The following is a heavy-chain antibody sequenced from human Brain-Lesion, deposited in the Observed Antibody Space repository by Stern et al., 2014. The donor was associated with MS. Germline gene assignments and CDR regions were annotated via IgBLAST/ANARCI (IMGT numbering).Heavy chain of an antibody. CDR1: GFNSTDYW. CDR3: AKHLAERPFDY. Sequence: VQLVESGGGLVQPGGSLRLSCEASGFNSTDYWMRWVRQAPGKGPERVSVISNDGNHKYYAGSVKDRFTISRDNSKNTLYLQMNSLRVEDTAVYYCAKHLAERPFDYWGQGTLVTVSS. J-gene: IGHJ4*02. CDR2: ISNDGNHK. V-gene: IGHV3-30*18. D-gene: IGHD1-1*01.